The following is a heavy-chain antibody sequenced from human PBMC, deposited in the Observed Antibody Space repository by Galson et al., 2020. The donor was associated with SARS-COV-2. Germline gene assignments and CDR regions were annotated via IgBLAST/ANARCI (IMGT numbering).Heavy chain of an antibody. CDR2: IKQDGSEK. V-gene: IGHV3-7*01. CDR3: ARDQGVTRPGGCAFDI. J-gene: IGHJ3*02. D-gene: IGHD3-10*01. CDR1: GFTFSSYW. Sequence: GGSLRLSCAASGFTFSSYWMSWVRQAPGKGLEWVANIKQDGSEKYYVDSVKGRFTISRDNAKNSLYLQMNSLRAEDTAVYYCARDQGVTRPGGCAFDIWGQGTMVTVSS.